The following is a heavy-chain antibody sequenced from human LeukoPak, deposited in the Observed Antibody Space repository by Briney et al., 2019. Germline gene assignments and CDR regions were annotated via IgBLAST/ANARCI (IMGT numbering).Heavy chain of an antibody. CDR3: ATSSYFYGMAV. CDR1: GFTFSSYW. CDR2: IKQDGSEK. D-gene: IGHD6-6*01. Sequence: GGSLRLSCAASGFTFSSYWMSWVRQAPGKGLEWVANIKQDGSEKYYVDSVKGRFTISRDNAKNSLYLQMNSLTAEDTAVYYCATSSYFYGMAVWGQGTTVTVSS. J-gene: IGHJ6*02. V-gene: IGHV3-7*03.